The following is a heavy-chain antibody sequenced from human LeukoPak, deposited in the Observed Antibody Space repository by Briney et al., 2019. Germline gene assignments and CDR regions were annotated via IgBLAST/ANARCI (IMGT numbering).Heavy chain of an antibody. CDR2: ISGSGGTV. V-gene: IGHV3-48*03. CDR3: ARIISRAANLDF. Sequence: PGGSLGLSCAASGFTFSRYGMNWVRQAPGKGLEWVSYISGSGGTVYYADSVRGRFTISRDNAKNSLYLQMNSLRAEDTAVYYWARIISRAANLDFWGQGTLVTVSS. J-gene: IGHJ4*02. CDR1: GFTFSRYG. D-gene: IGHD3-10*01.